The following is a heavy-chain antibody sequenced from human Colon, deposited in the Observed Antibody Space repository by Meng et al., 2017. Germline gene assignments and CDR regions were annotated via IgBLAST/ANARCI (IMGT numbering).Heavy chain of an antibody. CDR2: INHSGST. Sequence: HLPAWGEGLLNPSGTLSLTRAVYGGSFSGYYWSWNRQPPGKGLEWIGEINHSGSTNYNPSLKSRVTISVDTSKNQFSLKLSSVTAADTAVYYCARVRITIFGVVSTFDYWGQGTLVTVSS. CDR1: GGSFSGYY. D-gene: IGHD3-3*01. CDR3: ARVRITIFGVVSTFDY. J-gene: IGHJ4*02. V-gene: IGHV4-34*01.